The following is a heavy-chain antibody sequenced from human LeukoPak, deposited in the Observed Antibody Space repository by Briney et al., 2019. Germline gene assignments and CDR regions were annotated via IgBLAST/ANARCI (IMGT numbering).Heavy chain of an antibody. Sequence: GASVSVSSKASGYTFTVYYMHWVPQAPGQGLEWMGWINPNSGGTNYAQKFQGRVTMTRDTSISTAYMELSRLRSDDTAVYYCARDIGYSYGYDYWGQGTLVTVSS. CDR1: GYTFTVYY. J-gene: IGHJ4*02. V-gene: IGHV1-2*02. D-gene: IGHD5-18*01. CDR2: INPNSGGT. CDR3: ARDIGYSYGYDY.